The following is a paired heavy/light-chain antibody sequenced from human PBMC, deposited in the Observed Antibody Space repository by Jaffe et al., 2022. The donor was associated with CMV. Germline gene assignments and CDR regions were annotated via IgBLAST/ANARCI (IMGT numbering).Light chain of an antibody. Sequence: QSVLTQPPSASGTPGQRVTISCSGSSSNIGSNYVYWYQKLPGTAPKLLIYRNNQRPSGVPDRFSGSKSGTSASLAISGLRSEDEADYYCAAWDDSLSGVVFGGGTKLTVL. CDR2: RNN. CDR1: SSNIGSNY. J-gene: IGLJ2*01. CDR3: AAWDDSLSGVV. V-gene: IGLV1-47*01.
Heavy chain of an antibody. CDR3: AREWGAKLLWFGQGRNDAFDV. D-gene: IGHD3-10*01. V-gene: IGHV3-33*08. Sequence: QVQLVESGGGVVQPGRSLRLSCAASGFTFNSYGMHWVRQAPGKGLEWVAVIWYDGSNKYYADSVKGRFTISRDNSKNTLYLQMNSLRAEDTAVYYCAREWGAKLLWFGQGRNDAFDVWGQGTMVTVSS. J-gene: IGHJ3*01. CDR2: IWYDGSNK. CDR1: GFTFNSYG.